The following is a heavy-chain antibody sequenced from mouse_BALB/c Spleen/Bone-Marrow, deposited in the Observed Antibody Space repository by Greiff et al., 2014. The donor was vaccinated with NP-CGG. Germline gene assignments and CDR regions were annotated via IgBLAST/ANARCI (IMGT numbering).Heavy chain of an antibody. CDR1: GFTFSNYW. CDR3: TRGYYYGSSYVLDY. J-gene: IGHJ2*01. V-gene: IGHV6-6*02. D-gene: IGHD1-1*01. Sequence: VQLKQSGGGLVQPGGSMKLSCVASGFTFSNYWMNWVRQSPEKGLEWVAEIRLKSNNYATHYAESVKGRFTISRDDSKSSVYLQMNNLRAEDTGIYYCTRGYYYGSSYVLDYWGQGTTLTVSS. CDR2: IRLKSNNYAT.